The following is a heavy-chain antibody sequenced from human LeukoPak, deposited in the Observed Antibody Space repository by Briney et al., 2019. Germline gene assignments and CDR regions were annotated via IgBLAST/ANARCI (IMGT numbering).Heavy chain of an antibody. CDR2: IYHSGST. Sequence: GSLRLSCAASGFTFSSYSMNWIRQPPGKGLEWIGSIYHSGSTYYNPSLKSRVTISVDTSKNQFSLKLSSVTAADTAVYYCARARPEYSSSLFDYWGQGTLVTVSS. CDR1: GFTFSSYS. J-gene: IGHJ4*02. V-gene: IGHV4-38-2*01. D-gene: IGHD6-6*01. CDR3: ARARPEYSSSLFDY.